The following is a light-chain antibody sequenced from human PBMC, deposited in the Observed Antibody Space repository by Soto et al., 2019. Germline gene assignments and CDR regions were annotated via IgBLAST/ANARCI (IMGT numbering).Light chain of an antibody. CDR3: CSYAGSSIPL. CDR1: SSDVGGYNL. CDR2: EGN. Sequence: SALTQPASVSGSPGQSITISCTGTSSDVGGYNLVSWYQQHPGKAPKLIIYEGNKRPSGVSNRFSGSKSGNTASLTISGLQAEDEADYYCCSYAGSSIPLFGGGTKVTVL. V-gene: IGLV2-23*01. J-gene: IGLJ2*01.